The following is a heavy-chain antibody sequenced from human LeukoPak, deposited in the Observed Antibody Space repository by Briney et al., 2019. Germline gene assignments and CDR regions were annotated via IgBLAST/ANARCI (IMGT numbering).Heavy chain of an antibody. D-gene: IGHD1-26*01. CDR2: ISSTSSTI. J-gene: IGHJ3*02. CDR3: AKEDGRYSTWGAFDI. CDR1: GFTFSSYS. Sequence: PGGSLRLSCAASGFTFSSYSMSWVRQAPGKGLEWVSYISSTSSTIYYADSVKGRFTISRDNSKNTQYLQMNSLRAEDTAVYYCAKEDGRYSTWGAFDIWGQGTMVTVS. V-gene: IGHV3-48*01.